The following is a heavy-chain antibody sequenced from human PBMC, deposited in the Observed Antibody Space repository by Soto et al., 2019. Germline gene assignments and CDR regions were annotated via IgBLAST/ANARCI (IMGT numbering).Heavy chain of an antibody. V-gene: IGHV4-34*01. J-gene: IGHJ5*02. CDR3: ARGGSEDIVVVVAATGNWFDP. CDR1: GGSFSGYY. D-gene: IGHD2-15*01. Sequence: SETLSLTCAVYGGSFSGYYWSWIRQPPGKGLEWIGEINHSGSTNYNPSLKSRVTISVDTSKNQFSLKLSSVTAADTAVYYCARGGSEDIVVVVAATGNWFDPWGQGTLVTVSS. CDR2: INHSGST.